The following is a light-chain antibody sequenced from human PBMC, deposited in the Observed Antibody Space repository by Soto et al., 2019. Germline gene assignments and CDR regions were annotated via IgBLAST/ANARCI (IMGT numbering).Light chain of an antibody. CDR1: QSISSY. Sequence: DIQMTQSPSSLSASVGDRVTITCRASQSISSYLNWYQQKPGKAPKLLIYAASSLQSVVTSRFRGSGSGTDFTLSISSLQPEDFAKYYFEQGYSTPGTFGQGTKVEVK. CDR3: EQGYSTPGT. CDR2: AAS. V-gene: IGKV1-39*01. J-gene: IGKJ1*01.